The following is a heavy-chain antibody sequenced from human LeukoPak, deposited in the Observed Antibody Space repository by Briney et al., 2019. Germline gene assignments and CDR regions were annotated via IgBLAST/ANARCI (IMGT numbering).Heavy chain of an antibody. V-gene: IGHV4-39*01. J-gene: IGHJ5*02. Sequence: PSETLSLTCTVSGGSISSRSYYWGWIRQPPGKGLEWIGSIYYSGRTYYHPSLKSRVTISLDTSKNQCSLKLSSVTAADTAVYYCARLGGSFNWFDPWGQGTLVTVSS. CDR2: IYYSGRT. CDR1: GGSISSRSYY. CDR3: ARLGGSFNWFDP. D-gene: IGHD2-15*01.